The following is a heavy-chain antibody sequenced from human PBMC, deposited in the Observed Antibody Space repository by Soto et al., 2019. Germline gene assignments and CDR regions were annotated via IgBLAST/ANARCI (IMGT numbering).Heavy chain of an antibody. CDR1: GFTFDSHT. CDR2: ISFDGSLK. CDR3: ARTYSISWNYLDY. Sequence: QVQLVESGGGVVQPGRSLRLSCTASGFTFDSHTMHWVRQSPGKGLEWVALISFDGSLKYDSDSVKGRFSISRDNSKNTVFLEMNSLRPEDTAVYYCARTYSISWNYLDYWGQGVQVIVSS. D-gene: IGHD6-13*01. V-gene: IGHV3-30*04. J-gene: IGHJ4*02.